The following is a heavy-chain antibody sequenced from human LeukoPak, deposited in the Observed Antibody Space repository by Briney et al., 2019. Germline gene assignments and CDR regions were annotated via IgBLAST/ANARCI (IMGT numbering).Heavy chain of an antibody. Sequence: GSLRLSCTTSGFTFSDYAMTWVRQAPGKGLEWVSIITGSGLTTYYAESVKGRFTISRDNSKNTLYLQMPSLRAEDTAIYYCAKVEASDVWSSCDSWGQGTLVTVSS. V-gene: IGHV3-23*01. CDR2: ITGSGLTT. J-gene: IGHJ5*01. CDR3: AKVEASDVWSSCDS. CDR1: GFTFSDYA. D-gene: IGHD3-3*01.